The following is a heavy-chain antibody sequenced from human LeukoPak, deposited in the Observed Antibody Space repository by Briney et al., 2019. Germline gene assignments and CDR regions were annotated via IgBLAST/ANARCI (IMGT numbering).Heavy chain of an antibody. J-gene: IGHJ4*02. CDR2: ISYDGSNK. D-gene: IGHD3-16*01. CDR3: ARGRLTQPFDY. CDR1: GVTFSSYA. V-gene: IGHV3-30*04. Sequence: GGSLRLSCAASGVTFSSYAMHWVRQAPGKGLEWVAVISYDGSNKYYADSVKGRFTISRDNSKNTLYLQMNSLRATDTAVYYCARGRLTQPFDYWGQGTLVTVSS.